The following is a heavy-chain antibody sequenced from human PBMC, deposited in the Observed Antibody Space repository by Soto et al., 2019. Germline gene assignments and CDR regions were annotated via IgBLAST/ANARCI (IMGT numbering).Heavy chain of an antibody. D-gene: IGHD2-8*02. CDR3: ARDKITGLFDY. J-gene: IGHJ4*02. CDR2: INHSGST. Sequence: QVQLQQWGAGLLKPSETLSLTCAVYGGSFSGYYWTWIRQPPGTGLEWIGEINHSGSTNYNPSLKSRVTISVDTSKNQFSLKLTSVTAAGTAVYYCARDKITGLFDYWGQGTRVTVSS. CDR1: GGSFSGYY. V-gene: IGHV4-34*01.